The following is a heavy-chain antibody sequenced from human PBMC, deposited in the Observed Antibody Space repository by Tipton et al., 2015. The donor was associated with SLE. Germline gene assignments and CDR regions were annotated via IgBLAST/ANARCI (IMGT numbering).Heavy chain of an antibody. Sequence: GLVKPSETLSLTCTVSGGLISSHYWSWIRQPPGKGLEWIGSIYYSGSTYYNPSLTSRVIISVDTSKNQFSLTLGSVTAADTAIYYCARDLGTVFGVIIVPVHWGQGAQVTVSS. CDR1: GGLISSHY. CDR3: ARDLGTVFGVIIVPVH. J-gene: IGHJ4*02. D-gene: IGHD3-3*01. V-gene: IGHV4-39*02. CDR2: IYYSGST.